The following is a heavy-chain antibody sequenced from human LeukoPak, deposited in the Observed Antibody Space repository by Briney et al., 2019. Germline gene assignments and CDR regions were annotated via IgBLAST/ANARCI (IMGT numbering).Heavy chain of an antibody. CDR1: GGSISSYY. D-gene: IGHD3-10*01. CDR2: IYYSGST. Sequence: SETLSLTCTVSGGSISSYYWSWIRQPPGKGLEWIGYIYYSGSTNYNPSLKSRVTISVDTSKNQFSLKLSSVTAADTAVYYCARNQYYYGSGTRVDPWGQGTLVTVSS. J-gene: IGHJ5*02. CDR3: ARNQYYYGSGTRVDP. V-gene: IGHV4-59*08.